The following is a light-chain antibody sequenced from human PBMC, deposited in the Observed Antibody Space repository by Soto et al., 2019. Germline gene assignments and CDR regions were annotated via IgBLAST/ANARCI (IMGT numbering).Light chain of an antibody. V-gene: IGKV1-13*02. Sequence: AIQVTQSPSSLSASIGDTVTITCRASQAISNGLVWYQQIPGKPPKLLISYASTLQTGVPSRFTGSGSGTDFTLTISSLQPEDSATYYCQQFNSYPVTFGQGTRLEI. CDR3: QQFNSYPVT. CDR1: QAISNG. CDR2: YAS. J-gene: IGKJ5*01.